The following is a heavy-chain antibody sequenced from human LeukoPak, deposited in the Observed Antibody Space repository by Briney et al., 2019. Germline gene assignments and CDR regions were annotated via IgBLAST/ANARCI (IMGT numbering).Heavy chain of an antibody. CDR2: INHRGST. Sequence: SETLSLTCAVYGGSFSGYYWSWIRQPPGRGLEWIGEINHRGSTNYNPSLKSRVTVSVDTSKNQFSLKLSSVTAADTAVYYCARVAGYSYVLNWFDPWGQGTLVTVSS. V-gene: IGHV4-34*01. CDR3: ARVAGYSYVLNWFDP. D-gene: IGHD5-18*01. J-gene: IGHJ5*02. CDR1: GGSFSGYY.